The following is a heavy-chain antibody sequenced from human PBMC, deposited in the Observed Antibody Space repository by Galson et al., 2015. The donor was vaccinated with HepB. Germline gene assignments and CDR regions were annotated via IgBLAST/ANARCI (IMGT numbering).Heavy chain of an antibody. CDR1: GYTFTSYA. D-gene: IGHD3-22*01. CDR3: ARGKYYYDSSGQDYYYGMDV. J-gene: IGHJ6*02. Sequence: SVKVSCKASGYTFTSYAMHWVRQAPGQRLEWMGWINAGNGNTKYSQKFQGRVTITRDTSASTAYMELSSLRSEDTAVYYCARGKYYYDSSGQDYYYGMDVWGQGTTVTVSS. CDR2: INAGNGNT. V-gene: IGHV1-3*01.